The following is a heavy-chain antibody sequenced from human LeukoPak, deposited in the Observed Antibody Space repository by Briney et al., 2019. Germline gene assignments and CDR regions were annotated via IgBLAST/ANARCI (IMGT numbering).Heavy chain of an antibody. CDR1: GYTFTSYG. J-gene: IGHJ4*02. Sequence: ASVKVSCKASGYTFTSYGISWVRQAPGQGLEWMGWINPNSGGTNYAQKFQGWVTMTRDTSISTAYMELSRLRSDDTAVYYCARGGSYVWGSYLLKGTQRTDFDYWGQGTLVTVSS. CDR2: INPNSGGT. V-gene: IGHV1-2*04. CDR3: ARGGSYVWGSYLLKGTQRTDFDY. D-gene: IGHD3-16*02.